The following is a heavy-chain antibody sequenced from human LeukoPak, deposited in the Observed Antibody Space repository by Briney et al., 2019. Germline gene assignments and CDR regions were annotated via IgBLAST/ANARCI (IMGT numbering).Heavy chain of an antibody. D-gene: IGHD5-18*01. CDR1: GSTVSTNY. CDR3: ARGLLRDGYTYTYSFDY. J-gene: IGHJ4*02. CDR2: VYMGGTT. Sequence: GGSLRLSCAASGSTVSTNYMNWVRQAPGKGLEWVSVVYMGGTTYYADSVKGRFTISRDSTKNTIYLQMNNLRAEDTAVYYCARGLLRDGYTYTYSFDYWGQGTLVTVSS. V-gene: IGHV3-66*01.